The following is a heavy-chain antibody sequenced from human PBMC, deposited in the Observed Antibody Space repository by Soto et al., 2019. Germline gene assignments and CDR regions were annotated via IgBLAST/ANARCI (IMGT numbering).Heavy chain of an antibody. CDR3: ATDPSASDYCSGGSCYGH. CDR2: FDPEDGET. J-gene: IGHJ4*02. Sequence: DSVKVSFKVSGYTLTELSMHWVRQAPGKGLEWMGGFDPEDGETIYAQKFQGRVTMTEDTSTDTAYMELSSLRSEDTAVYYCATDPSASDYCSGGSCYGHWGQGTLVTVSS. V-gene: IGHV1-24*01. D-gene: IGHD2-15*01. CDR1: GYTLTELS.